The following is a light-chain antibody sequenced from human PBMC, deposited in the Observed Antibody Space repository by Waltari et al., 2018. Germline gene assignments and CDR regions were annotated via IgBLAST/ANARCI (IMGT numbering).Light chain of an antibody. CDR2: SNN. Sequence: QSVLTQPPSASGTPGQRVTISCSGSSSNIGSNTVNWYQQLPGTAPKLLIYSNNRRPSGVPDRFSGSKSGTSASRAISGLQSEDEADYYCAAWDDSLNVVLFGGGTKLTVL. J-gene: IGLJ2*01. V-gene: IGLV1-44*01. CDR3: AAWDDSLNVVL. CDR1: SSNIGSNT.